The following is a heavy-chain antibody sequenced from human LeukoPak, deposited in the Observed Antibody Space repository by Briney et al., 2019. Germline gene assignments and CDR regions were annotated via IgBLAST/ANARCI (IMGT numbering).Heavy chain of an antibody. V-gene: IGHV3-15*01. CDR1: GFTFSHAW. CDR2: VKSTRDGGTR. J-gene: IGHJ4*02. CDR3: AIDEPPYGGPVVGGAQIDY. Sequence: GGSLRLSCAASGFTFSHAWVSWVRQAPGKGLEWVGRVKSTRDGGTREYAAPVKGRFIISRDDSKNTLDLQMNSLKTEDTAMYYCAIDEPPYGGPVVGGAQIDYWGQGTLVTVSS. D-gene: IGHD4-23*01.